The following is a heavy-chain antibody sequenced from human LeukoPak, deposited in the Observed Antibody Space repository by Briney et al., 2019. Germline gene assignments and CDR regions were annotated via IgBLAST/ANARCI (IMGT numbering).Heavy chain of an antibody. CDR3: ARERSFTFDY. CDR1: GGSFSGYQ. CDR2: INHSGVT. V-gene: IGHV4-34*01. J-gene: IGHJ4*02. Sequence: PSETLSLTCAVYGGSFSGYQWSWIRQPPGKGLECIGEINHSGVTNYNPSLKSRVTISVDTSKNQFSLKLSSVTAADTAVYYCARERSFTFDYWGQGTLVTVSS.